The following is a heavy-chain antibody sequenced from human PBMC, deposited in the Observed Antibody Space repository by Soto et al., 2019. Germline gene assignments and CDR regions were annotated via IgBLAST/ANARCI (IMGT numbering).Heavy chain of an antibody. Sequence: QVQLVESGGGVVQPGRSLRLSCAASGFTFSSYGMHWVRQAPGKGLEWVAVISYDGSNKYYADSVKGRFTISRDNSKNTLYLQMNSLRAEDTAVYYCAKEGVYYFDYWGQGTLVTVSS. CDR3: AKEGVYYFDY. D-gene: IGHD2-8*01. CDR1: GFTFSSYG. J-gene: IGHJ4*02. V-gene: IGHV3-30*18. CDR2: ISYDGSNK.